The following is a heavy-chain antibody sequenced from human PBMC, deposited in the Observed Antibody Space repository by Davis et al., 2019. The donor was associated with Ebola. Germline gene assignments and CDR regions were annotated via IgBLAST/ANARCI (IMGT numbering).Heavy chain of an antibody. D-gene: IGHD3-22*01. CDR3: AREGNYYDSSGYSYYFDY. CDR1: GFTFSSYS. J-gene: IGHJ4*02. V-gene: IGHV3-21*01. CDR2: ISSSSSYI. Sequence: PGGSLRLSCAASGFTFSSYSMNWVRQAPGKGLEWVSSISSSSSYIYYADSVKGRFTISRDNAKNSLYLQMNSLRAEDTAVYYCAREGNYYDSSGYSYYFDYWGQGTLVIVSS.